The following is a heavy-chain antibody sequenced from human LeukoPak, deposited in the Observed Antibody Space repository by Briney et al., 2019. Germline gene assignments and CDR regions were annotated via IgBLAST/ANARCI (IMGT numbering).Heavy chain of an antibody. D-gene: IGHD1-1*01. V-gene: IGHV3-53*01. CDR3: AREGVYNSPFGS. CDR1: GFTVSSNY. J-gene: IGHJ4*02. CDR2: IYSGGST. Sequence: PGGSLRLSCAASGFTVSSNYMSWVRQAPGKGLEWVSVIYSGGSTYYADSVKGRFTISRDNSKNTMYLQMDSLRVEDTAIYYCAREGVYNSPFGSWGRGTLVTVSS.